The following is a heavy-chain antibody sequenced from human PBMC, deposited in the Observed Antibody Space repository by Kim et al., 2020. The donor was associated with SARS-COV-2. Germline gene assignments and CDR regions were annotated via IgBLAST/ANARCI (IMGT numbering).Heavy chain of an antibody. V-gene: IGHV3-7*04. D-gene: IGHD5-12*01. CDR3: ARGWMTDY. J-gene: IGHJ4*02. CDR1: GFTFSSYW. Sequence: GGSLRLSCAASGFTFSSYWMSWVRQAPGKGLEWVASIKKDGSLKDYVDSVKGRFTISRDNAKNSLSLLMNSLRPEDTAVYFCARGWMTDYWGQGTLVTVS. CDR2: IKKDGSLK.